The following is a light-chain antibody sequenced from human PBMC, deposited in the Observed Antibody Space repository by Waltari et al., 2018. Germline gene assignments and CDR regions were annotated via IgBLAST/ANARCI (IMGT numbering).Light chain of an antibody. V-gene: IGKV1-12*01. CDR3: QQGSAFPPT. CDR2: HAS. Sequence: EIQMTQSPSSVSASVGERVTITCRASQAISSWLAWYQQKPGNSPNLLIYHASNLQSGVPSRFSGSGSGTDFPLTISSLRPEDSATYYCQQGSAFPPTFGQGTKVEVK. CDR1: QAISSW. J-gene: IGKJ1*01.